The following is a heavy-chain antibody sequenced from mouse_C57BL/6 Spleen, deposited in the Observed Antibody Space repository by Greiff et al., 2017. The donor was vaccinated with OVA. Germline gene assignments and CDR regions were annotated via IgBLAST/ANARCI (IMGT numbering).Heavy chain of an antibody. CDR2: IYPGSGST. V-gene: IGHV1-55*01. CDR3: ARLPIYYGNYGGFDY. CDR1: GYTFTSYW. Sequence: QVQLKQPGAELVKPGASVKMSCKASGYTFTSYWITWVKQRPGQGLEWIGDIYPGSGSTNYNEKFKSKATLTVDTSSSTAYMQLSSLTSEDSAVYYCARLPIYYGNYGGFDYWGQGTTLTVSS. J-gene: IGHJ2*01. D-gene: IGHD2-1*01.